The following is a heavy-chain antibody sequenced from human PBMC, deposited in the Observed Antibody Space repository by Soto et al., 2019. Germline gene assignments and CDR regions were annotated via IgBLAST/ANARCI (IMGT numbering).Heavy chain of an antibody. CDR1: GLTFSSYG. Sequence: GGSLRLSCAASGLTFSSYGMHWVRQAPGKGLEWVAVISYDGSNKYYADSVKGRFTISRDNSKNTLYLQMNSLRAEDTAVYYCAKATGTTMLLDYWGQGTLVTVSS. CDR3: AKATGTTMLLDY. CDR2: ISYDGSNK. V-gene: IGHV3-30*18. J-gene: IGHJ4*02. D-gene: IGHD1-1*01.